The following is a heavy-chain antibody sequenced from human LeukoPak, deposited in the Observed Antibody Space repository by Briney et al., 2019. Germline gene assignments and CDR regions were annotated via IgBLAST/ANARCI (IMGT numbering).Heavy chain of an antibody. CDR1: GFTFSSYG. CDR3: AKLEIYCSGGSCYKLRYTLVGYFDY. CDR2: ISGSGGST. J-gene: IGHJ4*02. D-gene: IGHD2-15*01. Sequence: GGSLRLSCAASGFTFSSYGMSWVRQAPGKGLEWVSAISGSGGSTYYADSVKGRFTISRDNSKNTLYLQMNSLRAEDTAVYYCAKLEIYCSGGSCYKLRYTLVGYFDYWGQGTLVTVSS. V-gene: IGHV3-23*01.